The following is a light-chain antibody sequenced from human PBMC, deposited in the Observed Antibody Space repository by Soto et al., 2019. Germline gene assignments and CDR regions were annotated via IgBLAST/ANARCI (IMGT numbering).Light chain of an antibody. CDR1: SSDVGGYNY. CDR3: TSYAGGNNV. V-gene: IGLV2-8*01. CDR2: EVN. Sequence: QSALTQPPSASGSPGQSVTISCTGTSSDVGGYNYVSWYQQHPGKVPELMVYEVNKRPSGVPDRFSGSKSGNTASLTVSGLQAEDEDDYYCTSYAGGNNVFGTGTKLTVL. J-gene: IGLJ1*01.